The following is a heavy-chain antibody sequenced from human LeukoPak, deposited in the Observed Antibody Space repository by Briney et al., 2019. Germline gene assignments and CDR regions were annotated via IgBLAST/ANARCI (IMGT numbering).Heavy chain of an antibody. J-gene: IGHJ3*02. V-gene: IGHV1-18*01. CDR2: ISAYNGNT. D-gene: IGHD3-22*01. CDR3: ARDYYDSSGFGAFDI. Sequence: ASVKVSCKASGYTFTSYGISWVRQAPGQGLEWMGWISAYNGNTNYAQKLQGRVTMTTDTSTSTAYMERRSLRSDDTAVYYCARDYYDSSGFGAFDIWGQGTMVTVSS. CDR1: GYTFTSYG.